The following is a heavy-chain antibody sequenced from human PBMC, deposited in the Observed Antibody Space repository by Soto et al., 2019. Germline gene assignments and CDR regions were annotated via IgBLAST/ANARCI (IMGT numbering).Heavy chain of an antibody. D-gene: IGHD3-9*01. J-gene: IGHJ4*02. V-gene: IGHV3-30*18. CDR2: ISYDGSNK. CDR1: GFTFRSYG. Sequence: PGGSLRLSCAASGFTFRSYGMHWVRQAPGKGLEWVAVISYDGSNKYYADSVKGRFTISRDNSKNTLYLQMNSLRAEDTAVYYCAKGYYDILTGYLFDYWGQGTLVTVSS. CDR3: AKGYYDILTGYLFDY.